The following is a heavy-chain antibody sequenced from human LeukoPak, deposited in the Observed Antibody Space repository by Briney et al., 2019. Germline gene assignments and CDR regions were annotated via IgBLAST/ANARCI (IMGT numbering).Heavy chain of an antibody. CDR1: GFTVTNAW. V-gene: IGHV3-15*01. D-gene: IGHD6-19*01. CDR3: TTDNRPPEVRVAVADTGNY. J-gene: IGHJ4*02. CDR2: IKSKTSGGTT. Sequence: KPGGSLRLSCAASGFTVTNAWMTWVRQAPGKGLEWVGRIKSKTSGGTTDYAAPVKGRFTISRDDSKNTLYLQMNSLKTEDTAVYYCTTDNRPPEVRVAVADTGNYWGQGTLVTVSS.